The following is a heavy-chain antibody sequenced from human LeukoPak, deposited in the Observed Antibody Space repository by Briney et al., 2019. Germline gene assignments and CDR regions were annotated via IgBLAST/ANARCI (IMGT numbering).Heavy chain of an antibody. Sequence: GGSLILSCAASGFTVSSNYMSWVRQAPGKGLEWVSVIYSGGSTYYADSVKGRFTISRDNSKNTLYLQMNSLRAEDTAVYYCARDTQWLAFDYWGQGTLVTVSS. J-gene: IGHJ4*02. CDR3: ARDTQWLAFDY. V-gene: IGHV3-66*01. CDR2: IYSGGST. D-gene: IGHD6-19*01. CDR1: GFTVSSNY.